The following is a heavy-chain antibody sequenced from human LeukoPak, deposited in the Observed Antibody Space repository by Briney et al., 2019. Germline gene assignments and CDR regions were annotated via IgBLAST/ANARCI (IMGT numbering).Heavy chain of an antibody. D-gene: IGHD3-22*01. Sequence: GGSLRLSCVASGFTFSSYGMHWVRQAPGQGPERVAVISYDGSNKYYAESVKGRFIISRDNSTNTLYLQMNSLRAEDTAVYYCAKGRVDYYDSSDAFDIWGQGTMVTVS. V-gene: IGHV3-30*18. J-gene: IGHJ3*02. CDR3: AKGRVDYYDSSDAFDI. CDR2: ISYDGSNK. CDR1: GFTFSSYG.